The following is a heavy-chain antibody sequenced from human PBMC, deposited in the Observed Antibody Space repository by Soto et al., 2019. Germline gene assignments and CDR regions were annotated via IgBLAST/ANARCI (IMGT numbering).Heavy chain of an antibody. CDR3: ARELVREYFDY. CDR1: GGSFRGYY. J-gene: IGHJ4*02. V-gene: IGHV4-34*01. Sequence: SETLSLTCAVYGGSFRGYYWSWIRQPPGKGLEWIGEINHSGSTNYNPSLKSRVTISVDTSKNQFSLKLSSVTAADTAVYYCARELVREYFDYWGQGTLVTVSS. D-gene: IGHD6-13*01. CDR2: INHSGST.